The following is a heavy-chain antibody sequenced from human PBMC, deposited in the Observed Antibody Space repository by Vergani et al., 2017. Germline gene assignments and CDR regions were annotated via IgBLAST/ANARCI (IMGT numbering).Heavy chain of an antibody. CDR1: GGSISSGGYY. J-gene: IGHJ3*02. V-gene: IGHV4-31*03. CDR3: ARVPYHYDSSGYSTIAFDI. CDR2: IYYSGST. Sequence: QVQLQESGPGLVKPSQTLSLPCTVSGGSISSGGYYWSWLRQHPGKGLEWIGYIYYSGSTYYNPSLKGRVTISVDTSKNQFSLKLSSVTAADTAVYYCARVPYHYDSSGYSTIAFDIWGQGTMVTVSS. D-gene: IGHD3-22*01.